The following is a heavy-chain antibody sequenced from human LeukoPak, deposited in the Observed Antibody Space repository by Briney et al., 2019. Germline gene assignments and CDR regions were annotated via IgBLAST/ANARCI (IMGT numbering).Heavy chain of an antibody. CDR2: IYPSGTT. D-gene: IGHD6-13*01. Sequence: SETLSLTCAVSGYSISRGYWWSWVRQPPGKGLEWIGEIYPSGTTNYNPSLKSRVTISVDTSKNQFSLKLSSVTAADTAVYYCARHPAPGGTFGIAAAGFDYWGQGTLVTVSS. CDR3: ARHPAPGGTFGIAAAGFDY. J-gene: IGHJ4*02. V-gene: IGHV4-4*02. CDR1: GYSISRGYW.